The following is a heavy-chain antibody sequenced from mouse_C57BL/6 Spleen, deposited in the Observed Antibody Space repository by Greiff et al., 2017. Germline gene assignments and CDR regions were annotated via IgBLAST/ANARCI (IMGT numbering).Heavy chain of an antibody. CDR3: ARSGDYDVRLAY. CDR2: IYPGHGDT. Sequence: QVQLQQSGPELVKPGASVKISCKASGYAFSSSWMNWVKQRPGKGLEWIGRIYPGHGDTNYNGKFKGKATLTADKSSSTAYMQLSSLTSEDSAVYVCARSGDYDVRLAYWGQGTLVTVSA. D-gene: IGHD2-4*01. J-gene: IGHJ3*01. V-gene: IGHV1-82*01. CDR1: GYAFSSSW.